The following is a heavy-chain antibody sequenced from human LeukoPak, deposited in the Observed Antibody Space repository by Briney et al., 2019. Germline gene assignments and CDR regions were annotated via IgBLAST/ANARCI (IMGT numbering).Heavy chain of an antibody. CDR2: MNPNSGNT. V-gene: IGHV1-8*01. CDR1: GYTFTSYD. CDR3: ARALRATVTTIPTYYYYYGMDV. D-gene: IGHD4-17*01. Sequence: ASVKVSCKASGYTFTSYDINWVRQATGQGLEWMGWMNPNSGNTGYAQKFQGRVTMTRNTSISTAYMELSSLRSEDTAVYYCARALRATVTTIPTYYYYYGMDVWGQGTTVTVSS. J-gene: IGHJ6*02.